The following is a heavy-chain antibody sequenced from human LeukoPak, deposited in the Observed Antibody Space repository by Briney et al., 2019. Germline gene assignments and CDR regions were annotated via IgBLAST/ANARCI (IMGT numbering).Heavy chain of an antibody. CDR2: IDSGYSNM. Sequence: GGSLKISRTGSGFHFTYWITWVRQMPGKGLAWMGPIDSGYSNMKNYNPSLEGHVTISVDKSINTVYLQWSSLKASDSAMYYCATGSSGGYSHWGQGTLVTVSS. D-gene: IGHD3-10*01. V-gene: IGHV5-10-1*01. CDR1: GFHFTYW. CDR3: ATGSSGGYSH. J-gene: IGHJ4*02.